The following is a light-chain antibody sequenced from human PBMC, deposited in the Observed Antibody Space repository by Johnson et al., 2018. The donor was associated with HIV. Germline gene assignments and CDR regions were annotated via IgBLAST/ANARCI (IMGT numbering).Light chain of an antibody. V-gene: IGLV1-51*01. J-gene: IGLJ1*01. CDR2: DNN. Sequence: QLVLTQPPSVSAAPGQKVNISCSGSSSNIGNNYVSWYQQLPGTAPKVLIYDNNKRPSGIPDRFSGSKSGTSATLGITGLQTGDEADYYCGTWDSGLSGGLYLFGNGTKVTVL. CDR3: GTWDSGLSGGLYL. CDR1: SSNIGNNY.